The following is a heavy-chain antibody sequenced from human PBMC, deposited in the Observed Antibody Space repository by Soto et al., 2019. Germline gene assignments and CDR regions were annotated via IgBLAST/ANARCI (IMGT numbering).Heavy chain of an antibody. CDR2: IYWDDDK. CDR1: GFSLSTSGVG. CDR3: AHASNDYIWGSYRFGWFDP. J-gene: IGHJ5*02. D-gene: IGHD3-16*02. Sequence: QITLKESGPTLVKPTQTLTLTCTFSGFSLSTSGVGVGWIRQPPGKALEWLALIYWDDDKRYSPSLKSRLTITKDTSQHQVVLTMTNMDPVDTATYYCAHASNDYIWGSYRFGWFDPWGQGTLVTVSS. V-gene: IGHV2-5*02.